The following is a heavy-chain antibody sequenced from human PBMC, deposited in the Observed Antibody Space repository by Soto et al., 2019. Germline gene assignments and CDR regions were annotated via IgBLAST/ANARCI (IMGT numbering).Heavy chain of an antibody. J-gene: IGHJ5*02. CDR1: GGTFSSYA. Sequence: SVKVSCKASGGTFSSYAISWVRQAPGQGLEWMGGIIPIFGTANYAQKFQGRVTITADESTSTASMELSSLGSEDTAVYYCAREWRYCSVGSCYEVNCFDPWGQGALVTVSS. CDR2: IIPIFGTA. V-gene: IGHV1-69*13. D-gene: IGHD2-15*01. CDR3: AREWRYCSVGSCYEVNCFDP.